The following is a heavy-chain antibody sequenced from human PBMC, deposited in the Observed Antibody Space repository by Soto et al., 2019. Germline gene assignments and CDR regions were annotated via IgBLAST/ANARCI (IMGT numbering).Heavy chain of an antibody. CDR2: INPNSGGT. D-gene: IGHD5-18*01. V-gene: IGHV1-2*02. Sequence: ASVKVSCKASGYTFTGYYMHWVRQAPGQGLEWMEWINPNSGGTNYAQKFQGRVTMTRDTSISTAYMELSRLRSDDTAVYYCARGGYSYVPGFYYGMDVWGQGTTVTVSS. CDR3: ARGGYSYVPGFYYGMDV. J-gene: IGHJ6*02. CDR1: GYTFTGYY.